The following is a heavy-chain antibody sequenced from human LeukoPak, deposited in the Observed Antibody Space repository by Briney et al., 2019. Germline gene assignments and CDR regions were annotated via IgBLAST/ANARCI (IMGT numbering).Heavy chain of an antibody. CDR3: AKSYDYVPNWFDP. J-gene: IGHJ5*02. CDR1: GFTFSSYA. D-gene: IGHD5-12*01. CDR2: ISGSGGST. Sequence: GGSLRLSCAASGFTFSSYAMSWVRQAPGKGLEWVSTISGSGGSTYYADSVKGRFTISRDNSKNTLYLQVNSLRAEDTAVYYCAKSYDYVPNWFDPWGQETLVTVSS. V-gene: IGHV3-23*01.